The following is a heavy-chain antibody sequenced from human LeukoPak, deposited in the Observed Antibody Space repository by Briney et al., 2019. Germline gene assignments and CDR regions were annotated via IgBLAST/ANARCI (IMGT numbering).Heavy chain of an antibody. Sequence: PSETLSLTCAVYGGSFSGYYWSWIRQPPGKGLEWVGEIYHSGSTNYNPSLKSRVTISVDTSKNQFSLKLSSVTAADTAVYYCARGEKYYYGLNWFDPWGQGTLVTVSS. CDR2: IYHSGST. J-gene: IGHJ5*02. CDR3: ARGEKYYYGLNWFDP. V-gene: IGHV4-34*01. D-gene: IGHD3-10*01. CDR1: GGSFSGYY.